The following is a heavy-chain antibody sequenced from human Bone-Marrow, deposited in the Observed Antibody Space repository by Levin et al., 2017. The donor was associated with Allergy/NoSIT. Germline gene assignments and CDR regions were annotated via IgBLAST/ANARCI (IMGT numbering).Heavy chain of an antibody. J-gene: IGHJ4*02. CDR2: IRTRSSSM. D-gene: IGHD2-2*02. CDR1: GFTFSNYN. V-gene: IGHV3-21*01. Sequence: GASVKVSCAASGFTFSNYNMNWVRQAPGKGLEWVSFIRTRSSSMYYADSVKGRFTISRDNAKNSLYLQMNSLRAEDTAVYYCARDLSAYCSSTSCYILDYWGLGTLVTVSS. CDR3: ARDLSAYCSSTSCYILDY.